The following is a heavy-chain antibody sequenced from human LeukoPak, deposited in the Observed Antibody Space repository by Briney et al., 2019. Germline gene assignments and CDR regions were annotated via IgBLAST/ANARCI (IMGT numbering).Heavy chain of an antibody. CDR2: INEDGSVK. Sequence: PGGSLRLSCAASGFTFSNYCMSWVRLAPGKGLEWVGNINEDGSVKYYVDSVKGRFTISRDNAKNSLYLQMNSLRAEDTAVYYCARDLGASQHLSWFGPWGQGTLVTVSS. D-gene: IGHD1-26*01. CDR3: ARDLGASQHLSWFGP. CDR1: GFTFSNYC. J-gene: IGHJ5*02. V-gene: IGHV3-7*05.